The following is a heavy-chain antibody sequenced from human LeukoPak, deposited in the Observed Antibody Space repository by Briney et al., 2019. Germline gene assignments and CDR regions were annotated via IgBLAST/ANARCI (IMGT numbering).Heavy chain of an antibody. CDR3: ARGGDYGDYVFHY. CDR2: IYHSGST. Sequence: SETLSLTCAVYGGSFSDYYWTWIRQPPGKGLEWIGEIYHSGSTNYNPSLKSRVTISVDTSKNQFSLKLYSVTTADTAVYYCARGGDYGDYVFHYWGQGTLVTVSS. V-gene: IGHV4-34*01. CDR1: GGSFSDYY. J-gene: IGHJ4*02. D-gene: IGHD4-17*01.